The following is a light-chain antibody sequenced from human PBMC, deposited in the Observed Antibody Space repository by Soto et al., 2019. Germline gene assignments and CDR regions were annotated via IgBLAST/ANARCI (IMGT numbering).Light chain of an antibody. CDR3: QQADSLPLT. CDR2: DAS. J-gene: IGKJ4*01. V-gene: IGKV1-12*01. CDR1: QGVGNS. Sequence: DIHMTQSPSSVSASVGDRVTITCRASQGVGNSLVWYQQKPGKAPNLLISDASTLQSGVPSRFIGGGSGRDYTLTISNLQPEDSATYHCQQADSLPLTFGGGTKVEIK.